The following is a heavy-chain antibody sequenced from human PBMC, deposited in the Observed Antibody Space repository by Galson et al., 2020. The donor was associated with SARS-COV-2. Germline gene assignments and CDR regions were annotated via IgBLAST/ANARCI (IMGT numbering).Heavy chain of an antibody. CDR1: GGSIGRYY. CDR3: ARGGRYGGKGAFDI. V-gene: IGHV4-59*13. Sequence: SETLSPTCTVSGGSIGRYYWTWVRQPPGKGLEWIGYVYYNGSTNKNPSLKSRVTMSVDTSKSQFSRKLSSVTAADTAGYYCARGGRYGGKGAFDIWGLGTMVTVSS. D-gene: IGHD2-15*01. J-gene: IGHJ3*02. CDR2: VYYNGST.